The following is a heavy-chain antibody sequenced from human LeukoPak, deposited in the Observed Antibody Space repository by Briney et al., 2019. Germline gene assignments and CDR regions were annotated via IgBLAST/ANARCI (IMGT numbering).Heavy chain of an antibody. CDR1: GFTVSNNY. D-gene: IGHD2-21*02. CDR3: AGSLAYCGGDCRLGDY. CDR2: INTVGTT. V-gene: IGHV3-66*01. J-gene: IGHJ4*02. Sequence: LPGGSLRLSCAASGFTVSNNYMGWVRQAPAKGLEWVSVINTVGTTYYADSVRGRFTISRDNSKNTLYLQMNSLRVEDTAVYYCAGSLAYCGGDCRLGDYWGQGTLVTVSS.